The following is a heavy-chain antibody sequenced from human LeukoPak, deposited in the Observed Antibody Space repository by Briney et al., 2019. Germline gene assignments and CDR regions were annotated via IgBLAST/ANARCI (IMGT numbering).Heavy chain of an antibody. J-gene: IGHJ4*02. CDR1: GFTFSNAW. Sequence: PGGSLRLSCAASGFTFSNAWMNWVRQAPGKGLEWVGRIRSKTDGETTDYAAPVKGRFTIPRDDSKNTLYLQMNSLKTEDTAVYYCTGGTYLFDYWGQGTLVTVSS. V-gene: IGHV3-15*01. CDR2: IRSKTDGETT. CDR3: TGGTYLFDY.